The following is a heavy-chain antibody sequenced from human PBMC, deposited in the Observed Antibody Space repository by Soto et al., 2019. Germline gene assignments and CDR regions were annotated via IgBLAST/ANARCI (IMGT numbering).Heavy chain of an antibody. CDR2: IYWDDDK. CDR1: GFSLSTSGVG. J-gene: IGHJ4*02. Sequence: QITLKESGPPLVKPTQTLTLTCTFSGFSLSTSGVGVGWIRQPPGKALEWLALIYWDDDKRYSPSLKSRLTITKDTSKNQVVLTMTNMDPVDTATYYCAHRLGSGYDYPVDYWGQGTLVTVSS. V-gene: IGHV2-5*02. D-gene: IGHD5-12*01. CDR3: AHRLGSGYDYPVDY.